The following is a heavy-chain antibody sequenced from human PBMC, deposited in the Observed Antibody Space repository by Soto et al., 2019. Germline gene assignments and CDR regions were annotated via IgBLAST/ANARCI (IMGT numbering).Heavy chain of an antibody. V-gene: IGHV3-21*01. J-gene: IGHJ5*02. CDR1: GFTFSPCS. Sequence: EVQLVESGGGLVEPGGSLRLSCATSGFTFSPCSMNWVRKAPGKGLEWVSSISATGTYTFYADSLKGRFTISRDNARNSLFLQMNSLRVEDTALYYCTTEYNSRQDLNHWGQGALVTVSS. CDR2: ISATGTYT. D-gene: IGHD6-6*01. CDR3: TTEYNSRQDLNH.